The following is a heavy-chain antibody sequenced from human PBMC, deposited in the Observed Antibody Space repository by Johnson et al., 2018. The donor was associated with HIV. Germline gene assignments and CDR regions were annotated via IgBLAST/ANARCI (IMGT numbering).Heavy chain of an antibody. D-gene: IGHD3-22*01. CDR2: MSSSGSTI. V-gene: IGHV3-11*04. CDR3: ARDRGYWDAFDI. J-gene: IGHJ3*02. Sequence: QVQLVESGGGLVKPGGSLRLSCAASGFSFSDFYMSWIRQAPGKGLEWISYMSSSGSTIYHAESVKGRFTISRDNAKNSLYLQMNSLRVEDTAVYYCARDRGYWDAFDIWGQGTMVTVSS. CDR1: GFSFSDFY.